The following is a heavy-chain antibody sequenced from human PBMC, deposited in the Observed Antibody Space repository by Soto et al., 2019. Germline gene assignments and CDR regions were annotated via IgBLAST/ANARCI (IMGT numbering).Heavy chain of an antibody. CDR1: GGSISSYY. J-gene: IGHJ6*02. V-gene: IGHV4-59*01. CDR3: ARLDDYYYYYGMDV. CDR2: IYYSGST. D-gene: IGHD1-1*01. Sequence: QVQLQESGPGLVKPSETLSLTCTVSGGSISSYYWSWIRQPAGKGLEWIGYIYYSGSTNYNPSLKSRVTISVGTSKNQFSLKLSSVTAADTAVYYCARLDDYYYYYGMDVWGQGTTVTVSS.